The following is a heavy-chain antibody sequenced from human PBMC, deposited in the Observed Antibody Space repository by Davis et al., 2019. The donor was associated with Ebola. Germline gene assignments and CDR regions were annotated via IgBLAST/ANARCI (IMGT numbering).Heavy chain of an antibody. CDR1: GGTFSSYA. Sequence: SVKVSCKASGGTFSSYAISWVRQAPGQGLEWMGRIIPILGIANYAQKFQGRVTITADKSTSTAYMELSSLRSEDTAVYYCARALRYSSSYYYSYYYGMDVWGQGTTVTVSS. CDR2: IIPILGIA. D-gene: IGHD6-13*01. J-gene: IGHJ6*02. V-gene: IGHV1-69*04. CDR3: ARALRYSSSYYYSYYYGMDV.